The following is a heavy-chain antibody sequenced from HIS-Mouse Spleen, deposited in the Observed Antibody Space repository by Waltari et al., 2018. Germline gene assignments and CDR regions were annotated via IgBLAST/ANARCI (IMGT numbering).Heavy chain of an antibody. CDR3: AREIPYSSSWYDWYFDL. J-gene: IGHJ2*01. CDR2: IYYSGST. CDR1: GGSISSSSYY. V-gene: IGHV4-39*07. D-gene: IGHD6-13*01. Sequence: QLQLQESGPGLVKPSETLSLTCTVSGGSISSSSYYCGWIRQPPGKGLERIGSIYYSGSTYYNPSLKSRVTISVDTSKNQFSLKLSAVTAADTAVYYCAREIPYSSSWYDWYFDLWGRGTLVTVSS.